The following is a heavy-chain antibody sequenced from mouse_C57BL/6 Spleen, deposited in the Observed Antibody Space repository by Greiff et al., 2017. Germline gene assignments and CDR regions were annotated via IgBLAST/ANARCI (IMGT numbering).Heavy chain of an antibody. CDR1: GFTFSSYG. J-gene: IGHJ4*01. CDR2: ISSGGSYT. Sequence: EVKLVESGGDLVKPGGSLKLSCAASGFTFSSYGMSWVRQTPDKRLEWVATISSGGSYTYYPDSVKGRFPISRDNAKNTLYLQMSSLKSEDTAMYYCARQEIDYAMDYWGQGTSVTVSS. CDR3: ARQEIDYAMDY. V-gene: IGHV5-6*01.